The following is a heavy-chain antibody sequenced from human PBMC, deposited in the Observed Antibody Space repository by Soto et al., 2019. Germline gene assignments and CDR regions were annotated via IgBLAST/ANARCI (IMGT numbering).Heavy chain of an antibody. CDR3: APHTLDTGMPSGY. Sequence: QVQLVQSGAEVREPGVSVKVSCKASGYTFTKYGVSWVRQAPRQGLEWMGWIGGYKGNTNYAQKLQGRVTLTTDTSTSTAYMELRSLRSDDTAVYYCAPHTLDTGMPSGYWGQGTLVTVSS. CDR1: GYTFTKYG. CDR2: IGGYKGNT. V-gene: IGHV1-18*01. J-gene: IGHJ4*02. D-gene: IGHD5-18*01.